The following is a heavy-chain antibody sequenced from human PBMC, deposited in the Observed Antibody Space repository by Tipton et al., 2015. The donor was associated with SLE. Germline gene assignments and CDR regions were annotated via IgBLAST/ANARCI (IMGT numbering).Heavy chain of an antibody. CDR3: ARGPIEGYYYYYMDV. D-gene: IGHD1-26*01. V-gene: IGHV4-30-2*01. CDR2: IYHGGST. Sequence: TLSLTCAVSGASISSGYYSWSWVRQPPGKGLEWVGNIYHGGSTYDRPSLKSRVTISVDTSRNQFSLKLTPVTAADTAVYYCARGPIEGYYYYYMDVWGKGTTVTVSS. J-gene: IGHJ6*03. CDR1: GASISSGYYS.